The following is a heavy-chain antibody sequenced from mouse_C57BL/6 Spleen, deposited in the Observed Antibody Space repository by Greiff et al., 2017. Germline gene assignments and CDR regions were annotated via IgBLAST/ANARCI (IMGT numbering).Heavy chain of an antibody. Sequence: EVKLVESGGGLVQPKGSLKLSCAASGFTFNTYAMHWVRQAPGTGLEWVARIRRKSSNYATYYADSVKNRFTISRDDSQSMLYQQKNNLKTDDEAVYYCVGGDYPNDWGQGTTLTVSS. CDR3: VGGDYPND. D-gene: IGHD2-4*01. V-gene: IGHV10-3*01. CDR1: GFTFNTYA. CDR2: IRRKSSNYAT. J-gene: IGHJ2*01.